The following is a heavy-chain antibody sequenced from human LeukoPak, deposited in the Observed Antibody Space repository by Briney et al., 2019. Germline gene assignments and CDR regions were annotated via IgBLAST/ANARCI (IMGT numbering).Heavy chain of an antibody. CDR1: GYSISSGYY. CDR2: IYHSGST. CDR3: AREEIDFDY. D-gene: IGHD5-24*01. Sequence: SETLSLTXTVSGYSISSGYYWGWIRQPPGKGLEWIGSIYHSGSTYYNPSLKSRVTISVDASKNQFSLKLSSVTAADTAVYYCAREEIDFDYWGQGTLVTVSS. V-gene: IGHV4-38-2*02. J-gene: IGHJ4*02.